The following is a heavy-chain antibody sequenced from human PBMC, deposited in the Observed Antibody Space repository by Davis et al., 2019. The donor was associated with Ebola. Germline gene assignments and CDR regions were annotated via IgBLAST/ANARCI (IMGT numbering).Heavy chain of an antibody. Sequence: GESLKISCAASGFTFSRDWMSWVRQAPGKGLEWVANIKQDGSEKYYVDSVKGRFTISRDNAKNSLFLQMSSLRAEDTAIYYCARDAVPAAQDYWGQGTLVTVSS. CDR3: ARDAVPAAQDY. D-gene: IGHD2-2*01. J-gene: IGHJ4*02. CDR1: GFTFSRDW. CDR2: IKQDGSEK. V-gene: IGHV3-7*03.